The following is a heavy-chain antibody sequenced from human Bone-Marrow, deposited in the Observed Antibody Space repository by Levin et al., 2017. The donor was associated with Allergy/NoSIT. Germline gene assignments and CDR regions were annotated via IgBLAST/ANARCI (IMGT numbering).Heavy chain of an antibody. CDR1: GYTFTGYY. Sequence: AASVKVSCKTSGYTFTGYYIIWVRQAPGQGLEWMGTFSAYNDDAYYAQKFQGRVTMTADTSTTTAYMELRSLRSDDTALYYCAITAGPTDFDFWGQGTLVSVSA. J-gene: IGHJ4*02. V-gene: IGHV1-18*01. CDR2: FSAYNDDA. CDR3: AITAGPTDFDF. D-gene: IGHD6-13*01.